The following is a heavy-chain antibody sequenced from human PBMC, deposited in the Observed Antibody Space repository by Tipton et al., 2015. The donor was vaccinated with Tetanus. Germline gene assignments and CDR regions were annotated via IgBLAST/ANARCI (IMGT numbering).Heavy chain of an antibody. V-gene: IGHV4-31*03. CDR1: GVSISGGRYY. CDR3: ARDQARGARGWNYFDF. J-gene: IGHJ4*02. CDR2: IYPSGST. Sequence: TLSLTCTVSGVSISGGRYYWSWIRQRPGKGLEWLGDIYPSGSTYTDPSLKGRVTISVDTSENQFSLRLNSVTAADTAVYYCARDQARGARGWNYFDFWGLGTLVTVSS. D-gene: IGHD1-26*01.